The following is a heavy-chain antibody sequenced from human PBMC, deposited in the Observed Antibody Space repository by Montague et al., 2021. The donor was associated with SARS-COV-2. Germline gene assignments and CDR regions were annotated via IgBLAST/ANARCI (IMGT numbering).Heavy chain of an antibody. J-gene: IGHJ6*02. CDR3: ARYYGGSFYGLDV. V-gene: IGHV3-21*04. CDR1: GFTFRSYT. CDR2: ISSSSSYI. D-gene: IGHD3-3*01. Sequence: SLRLSCAASGFTFRSYTMNWVRQTPGKGLEWVSCISSSSSYIYYADSVKGRFTIFRDNAKNSLFLQMNSLRAEDTALYYCARYYGGSFYGLDVWGQGTTVIVSS.